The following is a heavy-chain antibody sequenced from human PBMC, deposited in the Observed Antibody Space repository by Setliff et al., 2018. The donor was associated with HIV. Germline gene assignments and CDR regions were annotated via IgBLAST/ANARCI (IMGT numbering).Heavy chain of an antibody. CDR3: ARDRKQLWIYYFDY. D-gene: IGHD5-18*01. Sequence: ASVKVSCKASGFTFTTYAVHWVRQAPGQRPEWMGWINAANGKTRYPQKFQGRVTITRDTSASTAYMELSSLRSEDTAVYYCARDRKQLWIYYFDYWGQGTLVTV. V-gene: IGHV1-3*01. J-gene: IGHJ4*02. CDR2: INAANGKT. CDR1: GFTFTTYA.